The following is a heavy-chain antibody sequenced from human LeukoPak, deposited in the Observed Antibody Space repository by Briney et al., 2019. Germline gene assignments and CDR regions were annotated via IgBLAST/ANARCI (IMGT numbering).Heavy chain of an antibody. CDR2: ISAYNGNT. J-gene: IGHJ6*04. V-gene: IGHV1-18*04. CDR3: ARVPPGRVYYYYYGMDV. CDR1: GDTCTSYG. Sequence: ASRKAASRTSGDTCTSYGISWVRQATGQGLEWMGWISAYNGNTNYAQKLQGRVTMTTDTSTSTAYMELRSLRSDDTAVYYCARVPPGRVYYYYYGMDVWGKGTTVTVSS. D-gene: IGHD3-3*01.